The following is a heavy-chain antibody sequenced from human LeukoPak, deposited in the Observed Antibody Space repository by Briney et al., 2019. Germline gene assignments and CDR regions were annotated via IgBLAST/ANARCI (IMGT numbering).Heavy chain of an antibody. CDR2: IKQDGSEK. CDR1: GFTFSSYW. J-gene: IGHJ4*02. Sequence: GGSLRLSCAASGFTFSSYWMTWVRQAPGKGLEWVANIKQDGSEKYSVDSVKGRFTISRDNAKNSLYLQMNSLRAEDTAVCYCAREPSSSDWYPDYWGQGTLVTVSS. D-gene: IGHD6-19*01. V-gene: IGHV3-7*01. CDR3: AREPSSSDWYPDY.